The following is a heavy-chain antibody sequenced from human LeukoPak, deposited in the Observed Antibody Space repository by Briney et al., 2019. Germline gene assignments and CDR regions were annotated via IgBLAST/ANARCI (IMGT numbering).Heavy chain of an antibody. J-gene: IGHJ6*03. V-gene: IGHV1-69*13. CDR3: ARSLGVKGSPSHYYYYYYMDV. Sequence: SVKVSCKASGGTFSSYTISWVRQAPGQGLEWMGGIIPIFGTANYAQKFQGRVTITADESTSTAYMELSSLRSEDTAVYYCARSLGVKGSPSHYYYYYYMDVWGKGTTVTVSS. D-gene: IGHD4-23*01. CDR1: GGTFSSYT. CDR2: IIPIFGTA.